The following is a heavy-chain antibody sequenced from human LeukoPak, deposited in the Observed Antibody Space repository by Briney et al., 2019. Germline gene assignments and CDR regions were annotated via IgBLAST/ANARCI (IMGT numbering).Heavy chain of an antibody. Sequence: GESLKISCKGSGYSFTSYWIGWVRQMPGKGLELMGIIYPGDSDTRYSPSFQGQVTISADKSISTAYLQWSSLKASDTAMYYCARLRFLGPVEGFAWFDPWGQGTLVTVSS. CDR1: GYSFTSYW. V-gene: IGHV5-51*01. CDR2: IYPGDSDT. J-gene: IGHJ5*02. CDR3: ARLRFLGPVEGFAWFDP. D-gene: IGHD3-3*01.